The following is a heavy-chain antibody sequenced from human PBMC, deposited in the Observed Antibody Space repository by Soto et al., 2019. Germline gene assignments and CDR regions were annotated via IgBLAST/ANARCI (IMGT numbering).Heavy chain of an antibody. Sequence: QLQLQESGPGLVKPSETLSLTCTVSGGSISSSSYYWGWIRQPPGKGLEWIGSIYYSGSTYYNPSIKSRVTISVDTSKNQLSLKLSSVTAADTAVYYCARHLDRGDEGWYWSDNWFDPWGQGTLVTVSS. J-gene: IGHJ5*02. CDR1: GGSISSSSYY. V-gene: IGHV4-39*01. CDR2: IYYSGST. CDR3: ARHLDRGDEGWYWSDNWFDP. D-gene: IGHD2-8*02.